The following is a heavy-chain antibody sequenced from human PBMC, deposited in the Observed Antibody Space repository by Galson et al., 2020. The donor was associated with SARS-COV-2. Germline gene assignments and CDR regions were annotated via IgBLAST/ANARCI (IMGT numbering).Heavy chain of an antibody. CDR2: ISYDGSNK. CDR3: ARGGEGNLYDP. CDR1: GFTFSSYA. J-gene: IGHJ5*02. Sequence: TGGSLRLSCAASGFTFSSYAMHWVRQAPGKGLEWVAVISYDGSNKYYADSVKGRFTISRDNSKNTLYLQMNSLRAEDTAVYYCARGGEGNLYDPWGQGTLVTVSS. V-gene: IGHV3-30-3*01. D-gene: IGHD3-10*01.